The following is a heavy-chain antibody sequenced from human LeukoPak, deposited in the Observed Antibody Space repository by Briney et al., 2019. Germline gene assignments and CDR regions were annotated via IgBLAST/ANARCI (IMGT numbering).Heavy chain of an antibody. CDR2: ITSGGST. Sequence: PGGSLRLSCSASGLTVSANYMSWVGQAPGKGLEWVAVITSGGSTYYADSVKDRFTISRDIYKNTLPLQMNSLRAEDTAVYFCARDPEGCSGGSCNSLSFVWGQATLVTVSS. CDR1: GLTVSANY. J-gene: IGHJ4*02. V-gene: IGHV3-66*01. D-gene: IGHD2-15*01. CDR3: ARDPEGCSGGSCNSLSFV.